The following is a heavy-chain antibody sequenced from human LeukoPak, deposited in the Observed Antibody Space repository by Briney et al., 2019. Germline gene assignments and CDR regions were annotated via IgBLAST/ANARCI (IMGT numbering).Heavy chain of an antibody. J-gene: IGHJ4*02. D-gene: IGHD3-22*01. CDR2: INLSGGST. CDR1: GYTFTSYY. V-gene: IGHV1-46*01. CDR3: ARAVGVRYDSTGYLDS. Sequence: ASVKVSCKASGYTFTSYYIHWVRQAPGPGLEWMGMINLSGGSTTYAQNLQGRVIMTRDTSTSTVYMELSSLRSEDTAVYYCARAVGVRYDSTGYLDSWGQGALVTASS.